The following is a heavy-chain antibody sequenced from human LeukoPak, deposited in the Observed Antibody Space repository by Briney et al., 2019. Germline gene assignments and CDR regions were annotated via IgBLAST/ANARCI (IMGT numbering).Heavy chain of an antibody. V-gene: IGHV3-23*01. J-gene: IGHJ4*02. CDR2: ISGSGGDT. CDR3: AKARGATYGTYYFDY. CDR1: GFTFSSYE. Sequence: GGSLRLSCAASGFTFSSYEMNWVRQAPGKGLEWVSISGSGGDTYYADSVKRRFTISRDNSKNTLYLQMNSLRAEDTAVYYCAKARGATYGTYYFDYWGQGTLVTVSS. D-gene: IGHD4/OR15-4a*01.